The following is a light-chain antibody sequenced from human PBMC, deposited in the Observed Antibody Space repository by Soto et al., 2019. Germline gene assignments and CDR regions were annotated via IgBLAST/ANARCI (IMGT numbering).Light chain of an antibody. Sequence: QSALTQPASVSGSPGQSITISCTGSSADIGSHDFVSWYQQHPGKVPKLIIYEVTKRPSGASDRFSGSKSGNAAYLSISGLQPEDEADYYCNSYTTTSALVFGTGIKLTVL. J-gene: IGLJ1*01. V-gene: IGLV2-14*01. CDR3: NSYTTTSALV. CDR2: EVT. CDR1: SADIGSHDF.